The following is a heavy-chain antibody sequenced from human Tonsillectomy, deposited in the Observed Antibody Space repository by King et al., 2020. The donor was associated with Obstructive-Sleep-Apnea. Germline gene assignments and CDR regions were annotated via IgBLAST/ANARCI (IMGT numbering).Heavy chain of an antibody. Sequence: EVQLVESGGGLVQPGGSLRLSCTASGFIFRNYNMNWVRQAPGKGLEWVSYIGRDAGTVHYADSVKGRFTISRDNAKDSLYLQMNRLRVEDTARYFCVRDPMTRDLTWYGFDYWGLGTLVTVSS. D-gene: IGHD3-22*01. V-gene: IGHV3-48*04. CDR3: VRDPMTRDLTWYGFDY. CDR2: IGRDAGTV. CDR1: GFIFRNYN. J-gene: IGHJ4*02.